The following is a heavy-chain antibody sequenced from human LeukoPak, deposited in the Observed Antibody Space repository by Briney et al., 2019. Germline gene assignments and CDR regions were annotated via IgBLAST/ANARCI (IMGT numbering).Heavy chain of an antibody. Sequence: GGSLRLSCAASGFTFSTYWMTWVRQAPGKGLEWVANIKQDGSQIYYVDSVKGRFTISRDNAKNSLYLQMNSLRAEDTAVYYCAELGITMIGGVWGKGTTVTISS. CDR1: GFTFSTYW. CDR2: IKQDGSQI. J-gene: IGHJ6*04. V-gene: IGHV3-7*01. D-gene: IGHD3-10*02. CDR3: AELGITMIGGV.